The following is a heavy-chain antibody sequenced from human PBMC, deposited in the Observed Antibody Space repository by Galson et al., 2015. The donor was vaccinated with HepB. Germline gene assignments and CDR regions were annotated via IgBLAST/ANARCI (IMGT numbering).Heavy chain of an antibody. CDR2: ISSSSSYI. J-gene: IGHJ3*02. D-gene: IGHD3-22*01. Sequence: SLRLSCAASGSTFSSYSMNWVRQAPGKGLEWVSSISSSSSYIYYADSVKGRFTISRDNAKNSLYLQMNSLRAEDTAVYYCASAPGSGYSPHDAFDIWGQGTMVTVSS. CDR1: GSTFSSYS. V-gene: IGHV3-21*01. CDR3: ASAPGSGYSPHDAFDI.